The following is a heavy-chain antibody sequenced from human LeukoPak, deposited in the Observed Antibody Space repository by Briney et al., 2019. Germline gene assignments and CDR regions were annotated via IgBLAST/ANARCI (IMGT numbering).Heavy chain of an antibody. Sequence: ASVKVSCKASGYTFTSYDINWVRQATGQGLEWMGWMIPNSGNTGYAQKFQGRVTMTRNTSISTAYMELSSLRSEDTAVYYCARRVRGVIPRFDYWGQGTLVTVSS. V-gene: IGHV1-8*01. J-gene: IGHJ4*02. CDR1: GYTFTSYD. CDR3: ARRVRGVIPRFDY. CDR2: MIPNSGNT. D-gene: IGHD3-10*01.